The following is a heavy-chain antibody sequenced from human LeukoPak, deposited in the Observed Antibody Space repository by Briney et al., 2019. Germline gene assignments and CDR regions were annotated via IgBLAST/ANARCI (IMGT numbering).Heavy chain of an antibody. V-gene: IGHV1-18*01. CDR1: GYTFTSYG. Sequence: ASVKVSCKASGYTFTSYGISWVRQAPGQGLEWMGWISAYNGNTNYAQKLQGRVTMTTDTSTSTAYMELRSLRSGDTAVYYCAREGSSSWYTRDYNWFDPWGQGTLVTVSS. CDR3: AREGSSSWYTRDYNWFDP. D-gene: IGHD6-13*01. CDR2: ISAYNGNT. J-gene: IGHJ5*02.